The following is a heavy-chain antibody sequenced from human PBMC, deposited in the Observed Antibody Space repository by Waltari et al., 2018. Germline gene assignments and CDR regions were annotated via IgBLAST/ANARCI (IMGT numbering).Heavy chain of an antibody. CDR1: VVSISARNW. Sequence: VHLEESRPRLVKPSGTLSLTCAVSVVSISARNWWTWVREPPGKGLEYIGEVFYSGRTQYNPSLKNRVTISVEKSRNNVSIQLTSVTAADTAVYFCANINRAVLGAYNYWGQGILVSVSS. V-gene: IGHV4-4*02. D-gene: IGHD2-21*01. J-gene: IGHJ4*02. CDR3: ANINRAVLGAYNY. CDR2: VFYSGRT.